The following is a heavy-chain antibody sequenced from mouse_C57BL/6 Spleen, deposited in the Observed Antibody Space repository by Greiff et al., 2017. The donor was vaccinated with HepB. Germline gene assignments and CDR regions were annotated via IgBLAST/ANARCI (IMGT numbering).Heavy chain of an antibody. CDR2: ISSGGSYT. CDR3: ARWYYGSSLYYFDY. V-gene: IGHV5-6*01. D-gene: IGHD1-1*01. Sequence: VQLQQSGGDLVKPGGSLKLSCAASGFTFSSYGMSWVRQTPDKRLEWVATISSGGSYTYYPDSVKGRFTISRDNAKNTLYLQMSSLKSEDTAMYYCARWYYGSSLYYFDYWGQGTTLTVSS. J-gene: IGHJ2*01. CDR1: GFTFSSYG.